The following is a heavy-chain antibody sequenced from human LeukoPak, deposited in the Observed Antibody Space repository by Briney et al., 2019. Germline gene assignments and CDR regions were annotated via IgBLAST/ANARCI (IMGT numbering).Heavy chain of an antibody. CDR3: ARDESDY. CDR1: GITFSNCA. Sequence: GGSLRLSCVASGITFSNCAMNWVRQAPGKGLEWVSNIHFRSGGTFYADSVKGRFTISRDTSKNTLYLQMNSLRADDTAIYYCARDESDYWGQGTLVTVSS. CDR2: IHFRSGGT. J-gene: IGHJ4*02. V-gene: IGHV3-23*01.